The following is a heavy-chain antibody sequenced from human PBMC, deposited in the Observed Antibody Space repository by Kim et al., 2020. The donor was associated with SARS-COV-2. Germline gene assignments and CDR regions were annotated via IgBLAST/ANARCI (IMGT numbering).Heavy chain of an antibody. CDR3: VKEAAFTTIVVDYYFDY. V-gene: IGHV3-30*02. D-gene: IGHD3-22*01. J-gene: IGHJ4*02. Sequence: GEGRFTISRDNSKNTLYLHMNSLRNEDTALYYCVKEAAFTTIVVDYYFDYWGQGTLVTVSS.